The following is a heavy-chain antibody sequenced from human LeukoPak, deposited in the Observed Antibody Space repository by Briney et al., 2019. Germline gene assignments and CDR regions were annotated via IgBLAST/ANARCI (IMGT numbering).Heavy chain of an antibody. Sequence: GSLRLSCAASGFTFRSYAMSWVRQAPGKGLEWVSAISGSGGSTYYADSVKGRFTISRDNSKNTLYLQMNSLRADDTAVYYCAKDSPRALVEGAFDIWGQGTMVTVSS. CDR2: ISGSGGST. J-gene: IGHJ3*02. CDR3: AKDSPRALVEGAFDI. V-gene: IGHV3-23*01. CDR1: GFTFRSYA. D-gene: IGHD3-16*02.